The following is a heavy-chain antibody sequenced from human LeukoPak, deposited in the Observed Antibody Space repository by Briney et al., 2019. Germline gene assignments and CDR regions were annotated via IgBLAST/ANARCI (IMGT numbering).Heavy chain of an antibody. V-gene: IGHV4-4*07. J-gene: IGHJ4*02. CDR3: ARAAGPPYDISGYRSPYFDY. D-gene: IGHD3-22*01. Sequence: SETLSLTCTVSGGSISSYCWSWIRQPAGKGLEWIGRIYTSGSTNYNPSLKSRVTMSVDTSKNLFSLKLSSVTAADTAVYYCARAAGPPYDISGYRSPYFDYWGQGTLVTVSS. CDR2: IYTSGST. CDR1: GGSISSYC.